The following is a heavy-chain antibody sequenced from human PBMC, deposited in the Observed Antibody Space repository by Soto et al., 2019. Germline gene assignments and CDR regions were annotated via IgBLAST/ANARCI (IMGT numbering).Heavy chain of an antibody. Sequence: EVQLVNSGGGLVQPGGSVRLSCVASGFTFSSYGMNWVRQAPGKGLEWVSYISSGRVTTNYADSVKGRFTISRDNAKSSLYLQLNSLRDDDTAVYYCARGGAARPDYWGQGTLVIVSS. D-gene: IGHD2-15*01. V-gene: IGHV3-48*02. CDR1: GFTFSSYG. CDR2: ISSGRVTT. CDR3: ARGGAARPDY. J-gene: IGHJ4*02.